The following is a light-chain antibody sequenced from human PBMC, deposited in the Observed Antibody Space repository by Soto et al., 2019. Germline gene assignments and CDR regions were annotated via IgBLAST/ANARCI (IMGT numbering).Light chain of an antibody. Sequence: QSALTQPASVSASPGPSITISCTGTSSDVGGSNFVSWYQQHPGKPPKLIIYDVATRPSGVSNRFSGSKSGSTASLIISRLQTEDEADYYCVSVTSSTTYVFGSGTKLTVL. CDR3: VSVTSSTTYV. J-gene: IGLJ1*01. CDR1: SSDVGGSNF. CDR2: DVA. V-gene: IGLV2-14*03.